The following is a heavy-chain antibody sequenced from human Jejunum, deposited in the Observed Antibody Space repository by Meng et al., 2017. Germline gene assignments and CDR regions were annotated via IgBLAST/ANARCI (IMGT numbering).Heavy chain of an antibody. J-gene: IGHJ4*02. D-gene: IGHD3-22*01. CDR2: MYFSGST. CDR3: ARGHFDKYFDS. V-gene: IGHV4-61*01. Sequence: QGHLKESGPGLVRPSETLSLTCTISGGSVNSGSYYWSWIRQPPGKGLEWIGYMYFSGSTNYNASLKSRVTISVDTSKKQFSLKLTSVTAADTAVYYCARGHFDKYFDSWGQGTLVTVSS. CDR1: GGSVNSGSYY.